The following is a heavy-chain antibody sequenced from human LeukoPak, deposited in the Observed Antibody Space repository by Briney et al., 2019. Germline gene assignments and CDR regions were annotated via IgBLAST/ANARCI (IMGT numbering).Heavy chain of an antibody. CDR1: GYTFTSYD. J-gene: IGHJ4*02. D-gene: IGHD3-3*01. CDR3: ARGGTIFGVAQPLKFDY. CDR2: MNPNSGNT. Sequence: ASVKVSCKASGYTFTSYDINWVRQATGQGLEWMGWMNPNSGNTVYAQKFQGRVTITRNTSISTAYMELSSLRSEDTAVYYCARGGTIFGVAQPLKFDYWGQGTLVTVSS. V-gene: IGHV1-8*03.